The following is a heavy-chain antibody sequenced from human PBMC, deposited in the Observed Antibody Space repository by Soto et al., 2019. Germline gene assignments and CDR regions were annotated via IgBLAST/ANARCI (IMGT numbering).Heavy chain of an antibody. D-gene: IGHD3-16*01. Sequence: QVQLVQSGPEVRKPGASVKVSCKASGYTFTTYGISWVQQAPGQGLEWMGWISGYNGHTKYAQKFQGRVTMTTDTSTSTVYMDLRSLRSDDTAVYYCAREGEMPYYYYGLDVWGQGTTVTVSS. J-gene: IGHJ6*02. CDR2: ISGYNGHT. CDR3: AREGEMPYYYYGLDV. V-gene: IGHV1-18*01. CDR1: GYTFTTYG.